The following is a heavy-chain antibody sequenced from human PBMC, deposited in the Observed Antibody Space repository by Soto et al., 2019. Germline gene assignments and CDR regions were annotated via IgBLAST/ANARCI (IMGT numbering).Heavy chain of an antibody. Sequence: ASVKVSCKASGYTFTGYYMHWVRQAPGQGLEWMGWINPNSGGTNYAQKFQGWVTMTRDTSISTAYMELSRLGSDDTAVYYCARVGNGIAALAIDAFDIWGQGTMVTGSS. D-gene: IGHD6-6*01. J-gene: IGHJ3*02. CDR3: ARVGNGIAALAIDAFDI. V-gene: IGHV1-2*04. CDR2: INPNSGGT. CDR1: GYTFTGYY.